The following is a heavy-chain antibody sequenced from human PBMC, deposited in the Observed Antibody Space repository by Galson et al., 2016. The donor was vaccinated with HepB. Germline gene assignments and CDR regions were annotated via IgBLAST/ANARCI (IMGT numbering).Heavy chain of an antibody. J-gene: IGHJ4*02. CDR1: GFTVSASS. D-gene: IGHD2-15*01. Sequence: SLRLSCAASGFTVSASSMTWVRQAPGKGLEWVSTIHRGGGTYSTYSVKGRSTLARDSSKNTLYLQMSSLKVEDTAVYYCAVVGDVSRDWGQGTLVTVSS. CDR2: IHRGGGT. CDR3: AVVGDVSRD. V-gene: IGHV3-66*01.